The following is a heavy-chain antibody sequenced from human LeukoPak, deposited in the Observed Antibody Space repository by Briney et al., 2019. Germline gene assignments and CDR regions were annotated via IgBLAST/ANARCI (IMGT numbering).Heavy chain of an antibody. CDR3: ARASNWNDADFEY. J-gene: IGHJ4*02. Sequence: GGSLRLSCAASGFTFNSAWLSWVRQGPGKGLEWIGRIKSKTDGGTTDYAAPVKGRFSISRDDSKNKVYLQMNSLRAEDTAVYYCARASNWNDADFEYWGQGTLVTVSS. CDR2: IKSKTDGGTT. V-gene: IGHV3-15*01. D-gene: IGHD1-1*01. CDR1: GFTFNSAW.